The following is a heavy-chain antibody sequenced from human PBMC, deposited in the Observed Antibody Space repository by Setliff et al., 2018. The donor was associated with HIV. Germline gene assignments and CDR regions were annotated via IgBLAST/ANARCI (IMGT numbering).Heavy chain of an antibody. CDR3: ARVNDILLGYWVGYFDY. Sequence: ASVKVSGKASGYTLRRHGISWVRQAPGQGLEWMGWISAYNGNTNHAQKFQGRVTLTTDTSTSTAYMELRSLRSDDTAVYYCARVNDILLGYWVGYFDYWGQGTLVTVSS. CDR2: ISAYNGNT. V-gene: IGHV1-18*01. J-gene: IGHJ4*02. D-gene: IGHD2-8*01. CDR1: GYTLRRHG.